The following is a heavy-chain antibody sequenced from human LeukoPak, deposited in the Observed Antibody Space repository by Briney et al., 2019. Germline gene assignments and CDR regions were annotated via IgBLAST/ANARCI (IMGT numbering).Heavy chain of an antibody. Sequence: ASVKVSCKASGGTFSSYAISWVRQAPGQGLEWMGWISAYNGNTNYAQKLQGRVTMTTDTSTSTAYMELRSLRSDDTAVYYCARAPYGSGADYWGQGTLVTVSS. CDR1: GGTFSSYA. CDR3: ARAPYGSGADY. J-gene: IGHJ4*02. V-gene: IGHV1-18*01. D-gene: IGHD6-19*01. CDR2: ISAYNGNT.